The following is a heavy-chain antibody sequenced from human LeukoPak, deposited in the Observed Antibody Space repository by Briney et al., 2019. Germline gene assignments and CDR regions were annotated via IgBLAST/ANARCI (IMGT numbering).Heavy chain of an antibody. CDR3: AKGQELDDGVFDS. J-gene: IGHJ4*02. CDR2: IRGNGDTA. V-gene: IGHV3-23*01. Sequence: GGSLRLSCAASGFTFSSIAMTCVRQAPGKGLEWVSTIRGNGDTAYNADSVRGRFAISRDDSKNALFLQMNSLRLEDAAIYYCAKGQELDDGVFDSWGQGTRVTVSS. D-gene: IGHD1-1*01. CDR1: GFTFSSIA.